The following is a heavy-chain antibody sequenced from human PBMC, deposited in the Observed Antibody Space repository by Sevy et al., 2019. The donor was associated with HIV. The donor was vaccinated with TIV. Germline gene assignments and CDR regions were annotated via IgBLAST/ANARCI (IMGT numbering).Heavy chain of an antibody. V-gene: IGHV3-23*01. Sequence: GGSLRLSCAASGFTFSSYAMSWVRQAPGKGLEWVSVFSSSGGNTYYADSVKGRFTISRDNSKNTLYLQMKSLRAEDTAVYYCAKDRRYGDIGLFDYWGQGTLVTVSS. D-gene: IGHD4-17*01. CDR2: FSSSGGNT. J-gene: IGHJ4*02. CDR3: AKDRRYGDIGLFDY. CDR1: GFTFSSYA.